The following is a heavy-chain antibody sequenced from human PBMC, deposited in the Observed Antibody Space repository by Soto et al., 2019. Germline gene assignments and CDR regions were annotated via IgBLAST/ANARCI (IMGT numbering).Heavy chain of an antibody. J-gene: IGHJ6*02. Sequence: GGSLRLSCAASGFTFHTYTMSWVRQAPGKGLEWVSSISSSSAYIYYADSVKGRFTISRDNAKDSLFLQMNGLRAEDTAVYYCARDRKLGPGPNYYYYGMDVWGQGTTVTVSS. CDR2: ISSSSAYI. CDR3: ARDRKLGPGPNYYYYGMDV. CDR1: GFTFHTYT. V-gene: IGHV3-21*01.